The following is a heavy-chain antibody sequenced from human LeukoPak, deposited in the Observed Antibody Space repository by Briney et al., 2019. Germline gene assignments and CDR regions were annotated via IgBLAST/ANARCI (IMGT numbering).Heavy chain of an antibody. J-gene: IGHJ5*02. Sequence: EASVKVSCKASGGTFSSYAISWVRQAPGQGLEWMGGIIPIFGTANYAQKFQGRVTITTDESTSTAYMELSSLRSEDTAVYYCAGVGCSSTSCHFTWFDPWGQGTLVTVSS. CDR2: IIPIFGTA. D-gene: IGHD2-2*01. CDR1: GGTFSSYA. CDR3: AGVGCSSTSCHFTWFDP. V-gene: IGHV1-69*05.